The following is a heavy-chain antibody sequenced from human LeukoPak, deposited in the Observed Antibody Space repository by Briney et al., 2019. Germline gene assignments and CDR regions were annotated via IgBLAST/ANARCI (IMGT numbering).Heavy chain of an antibody. V-gene: IGHV3-23*01. CDR1: GFTFSSYA. Sequence: GGSLRLSCAASGFTFSSYAMSWVRQAPGKGLEWVSAISGSGGSTYYADSVKGRFTISRDNSKNTLYLQMNSLRAENTAVYYCAKGTAVAGWNYWGQGTLVTVSS. D-gene: IGHD6-19*01. CDR3: AKGTAVAGWNY. CDR2: ISGSGGST. J-gene: IGHJ4*02.